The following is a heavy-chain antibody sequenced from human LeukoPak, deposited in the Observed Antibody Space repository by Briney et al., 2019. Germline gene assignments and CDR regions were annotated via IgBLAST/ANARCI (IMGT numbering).Heavy chain of an antibody. CDR3: ARVRYSDSSVLTRKRSYYFDY. Sequence: PSETLSLTCTVSGGSISSYYGSWIRQPAGKGLESIGHISTSGSTNYNPSLKSRVTMSVDTFKNQFSLKLSSVTAADTAVYYCARVRYSDSSVLTRKRSYYFDYWGQGTLVTVSS. CDR1: GGSISSYY. CDR2: ISTSGST. J-gene: IGHJ4*02. D-gene: IGHD3-22*01. V-gene: IGHV4-4*07.